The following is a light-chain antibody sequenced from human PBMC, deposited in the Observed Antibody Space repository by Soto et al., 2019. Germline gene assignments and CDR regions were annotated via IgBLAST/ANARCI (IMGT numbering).Light chain of an antibody. Sequence: VLTQPPSAPGTPGQMITISCSGSSSDIGRNTVNWYQQLPGTAPKLLIYSHNQRPSGVPDRFSGSKSGTTASLAISGLQSEDEADYYCASWDDNVNPFYVFGTGTKVTVL. CDR3: ASWDDNVNPFYV. J-gene: IGLJ1*01. CDR2: SHN. V-gene: IGLV1-44*01. CDR1: SSDIGRNT.